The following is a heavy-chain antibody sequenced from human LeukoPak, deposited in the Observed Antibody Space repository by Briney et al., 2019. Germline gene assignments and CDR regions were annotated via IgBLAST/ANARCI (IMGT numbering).Heavy chain of an antibody. D-gene: IGHD6-6*01. CDR3: AREITRPYSSSSGTDY. J-gene: IGHJ4*02. CDR1: GYTFTSYD. V-gene: IGHV1-8*01. Sequence: GASVKVSCKASGYTFTSYDINWVRQATGQGLEWMGWMNPNSGNTGYAQMFQGRVTMTRNTSINTAYMELSSLRSEDTAVYYCAREITRPYSSSSGTDYWGQGTLVTVSS. CDR2: MNPNSGNT.